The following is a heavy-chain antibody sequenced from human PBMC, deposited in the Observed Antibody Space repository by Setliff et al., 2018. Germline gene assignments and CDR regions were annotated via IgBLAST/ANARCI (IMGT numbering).Heavy chain of an antibody. CDR1: GESIDSVATGNHY. D-gene: IGHD3-3*01. Sequence: TLSLTCIVSGESIDSVATGNHYWNWIRQPVGKGLEWIGRIYTSGSTNYNPSLKSRVTMSVDTSKTQFFLKLNSVTAADTAVYYCARMSGFLYMDVWGKGTPVTVSS. CDR2: IYTSGST. CDR3: ARMSGFLYMDV. J-gene: IGHJ6*03. V-gene: IGHV4-61*02.